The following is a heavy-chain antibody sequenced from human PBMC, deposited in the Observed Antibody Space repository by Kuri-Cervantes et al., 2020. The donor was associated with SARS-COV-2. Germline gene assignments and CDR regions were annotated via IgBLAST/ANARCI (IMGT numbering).Heavy chain of an antibody. J-gene: IGHJ6*02. D-gene: IGHD4-11*01. CDR3: AREGNYGYYYYGMDV. CDR1: GFTFNTYA. V-gene: IGHV3-53*01. Sequence: GESLKISCAASGFTFNTYAMSWVRQAPGKGLEWVSVIYSGGSTYYADSVKGRFTISRDNSKNTLYLQMNSLRAEDTAVYYCAREGNYGYYYYGMDVWGQGTTVTVSS. CDR2: IYSGGST.